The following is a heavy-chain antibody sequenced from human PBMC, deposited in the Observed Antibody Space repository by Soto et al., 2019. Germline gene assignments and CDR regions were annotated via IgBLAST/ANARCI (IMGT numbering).Heavy chain of an antibody. V-gene: IGHV4-4*02. D-gene: IGHD2-2*02. Sequence: QVQLQESGPGLVKPSGTLSLTCAVSGGSISSSNWWRWVRQPPGKGLEWIGEIYHSGSTNYNPSLKSRVTISVDKSKNQFSLKLSSVTAADTAVYYCARAHCSSTSCDSSARARWFDPWGQGTLVTVSS. CDR1: GGSISSSNW. CDR2: IYHSGST. J-gene: IGHJ5*02. CDR3: ARAHCSSTSCDSSARARWFDP.